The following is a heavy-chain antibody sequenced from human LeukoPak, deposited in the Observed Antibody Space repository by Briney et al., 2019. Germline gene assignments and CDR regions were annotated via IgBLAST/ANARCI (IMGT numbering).Heavy chain of an antibody. CDR3: ARQYYYDSSGYYYVDY. D-gene: IGHD3-22*01. J-gene: IGHJ4*02. CDR1: GYSFTSYW. V-gene: IGHV5-51*01. CDR2: IYSGDSDT. Sequence: GESLKISCKGSGYSFTSYWIGWVRQTPGKGLEWMGIIYSGDSDTRYSPSFQGQVTISADKSISTAYLQWSSLKASDTAMYYCARQYYYDSSGYYYVDYWGQGTLVTVSS.